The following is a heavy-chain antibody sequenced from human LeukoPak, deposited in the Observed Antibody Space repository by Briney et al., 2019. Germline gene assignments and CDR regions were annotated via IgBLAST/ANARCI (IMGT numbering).Heavy chain of an antibody. CDR2: IYHSGST. D-gene: IGHD5-18*01. V-gene: IGHV4-38-2*02. Sequence: PSETLSLTCTVSGYSISSGYYWGWIRQPPGKGLEWIGSIYHSGSTYYNPSLKSRVTISVDTSKNQFSLKLSSVTAADTAVYYCARALRYSYVPEGFDYWGQGTLVTVPS. J-gene: IGHJ4*02. CDR3: ARALRYSYVPEGFDY. CDR1: GYSISSGYY.